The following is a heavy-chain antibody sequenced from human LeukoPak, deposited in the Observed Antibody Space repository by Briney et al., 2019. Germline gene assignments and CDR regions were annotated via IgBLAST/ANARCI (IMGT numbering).Heavy chain of an antibody. Sequence: PGGSLRLSCAASGFTFSSYEMNWVRQAPGKGLEWVSYISSSGSTIYYADSVKGRFTISRDNAKNSLYLQMNSLRAEDTAVYYCARVPYSSSWYFDYWGQGTLVTVSS. V-gene: IGHV3-48*03. CDR2: ISSSGSTI. J-gene: IGHJ4*02. CDR1: GFTFSSYE. CDR3: ARVPYSSSWYFDY. D-gene: IGHD6-13*01.